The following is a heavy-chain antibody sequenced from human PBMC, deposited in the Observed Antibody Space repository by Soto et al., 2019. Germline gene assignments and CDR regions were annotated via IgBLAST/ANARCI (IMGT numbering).Heavy chain of an antibody. D-gene: IGHD3-22*01. V-gene: IGHV3-48*02. CDR2: ISSRGSSI. CDR3: ARGGGATYFYDRSGLSYSFDF. Sequence: LRLSCAASGFTFSSYSLNWVRQAPGKGLEWVSYISSRGSSIYYADSVRGRFSISRDDAKNSLYLQMNSLRDEDTAVYYCARGGGATYFYDRSGLSYSFDFWGQGTLVTVSS. J-gene: IGHJ4*02. CDR1: GFTFSSYS.